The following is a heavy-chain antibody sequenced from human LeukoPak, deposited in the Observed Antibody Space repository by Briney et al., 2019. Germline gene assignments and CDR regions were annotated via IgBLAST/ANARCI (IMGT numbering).Heavy chain of an antibody. D-gene: IGHD1-26*01. CDR1: GFTLGDYG. CDR2: INWNGGST. CDR3: ASGGIYYGAAFDF. Sequence: GGSLRLSCKTSGFTLGDYGMSWGRQAPGEGLEWVSGINWNGGSTGYADSVKGRFTISRDNAKNSLYLQMNSLRAEDTALYYCASGGIYYGAAFDFWGQGTLVTVSS. V-gene: IGHV3-20*04. J-gene: IGHJ4*02.